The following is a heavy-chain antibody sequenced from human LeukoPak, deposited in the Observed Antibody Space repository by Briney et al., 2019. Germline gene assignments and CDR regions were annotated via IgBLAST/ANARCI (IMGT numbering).Heavy chain of an antibody. CDR1: GFTFGDYA. D-gene: IGHD2-21*02. Sequence: GGSLRLSCTASGFTFGDYAMSWVRRAPGKGLEWVVFIRSKAYGGTTEYAASVKGRFTISRDDSKSIAYLQMNSLNTEDTAVYYCTRAYCGGDCYFQHWGQGTLVTVSS. CDR3: TRAYCGGDCYFQH. CDR2: IRSKAYGGTT. J-gene: IGHJ1*01. V-gene: IGHV3-49*04.